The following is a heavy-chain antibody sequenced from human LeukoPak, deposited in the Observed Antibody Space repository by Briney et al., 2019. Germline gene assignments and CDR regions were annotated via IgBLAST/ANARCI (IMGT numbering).Heavy chain of an antibody. V-gene: IGHV3-23*01. D-gene: IGHD4-23*01. Sequence: GSLLLSCAASGFTFSSYSMKWVRQAPGKGLGWVSSIAGSGGRTYYAASVQGRFTISRDNSKNTLYLQMNSLQADDTAVYYCARGLRWRDYWGQGTLVTVSS. J-gene: IGHJ4*02. CDR3: ARGLRWRDY. CDR1: GFTFSSYS. CDR2: IAGSGGRT.